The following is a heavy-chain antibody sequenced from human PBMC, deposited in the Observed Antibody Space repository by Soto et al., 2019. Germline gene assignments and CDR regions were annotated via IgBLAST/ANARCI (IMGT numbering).Heavy chain of an antibody. D-gene: IGHD4-17*01. Sequence: GESLKISCKGSGYSFTSYWIGWVRQMPGKGLEWMGIIYPGDSDTRYSPSFQGQVTISADKSISTAYLQWSSLKASDTAMYYCARHDYGNTAYSYYGMDVWGQGTTVTVSS. CDR2: IYPGDSDT. J-gene: IGHJ6*02. CDR1: GYSFTSYW. V-gene: IGHV5-51*01. CDR3: ARHDYGNTAYSYYGMDV.